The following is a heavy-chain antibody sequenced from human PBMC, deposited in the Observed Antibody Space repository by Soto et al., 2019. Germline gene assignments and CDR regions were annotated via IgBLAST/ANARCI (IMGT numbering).Heavy chain of an antibody. V-gene: IGHV2-70*01. J-gene: IGHJ6*02. CDR3: ARIPVGYDSSGYYYYYGMDV. Sequence: SGPTLVNPTQTLTLTCTFSGSSLSTSGMCVSWIRQPPGKALEWLALIDWDDDKYYSTSLKTRLTISKDTSKNQVVLTMTNMDHVDTATYYCARIPVGYDSSGYYYYYGMDVWGQGTTV. CDR1: GSSLSTSGMC. CDR2: IDWDDDK. D-gene: IGHD3-22*01.